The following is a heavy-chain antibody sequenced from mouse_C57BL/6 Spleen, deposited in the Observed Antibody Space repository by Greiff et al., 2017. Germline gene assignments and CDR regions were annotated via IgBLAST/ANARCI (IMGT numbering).Heavy chain of an antibody. V-gene: IGHV1-15*01. D-gene: IGHD1-1*01. Sequence: SGAELVRPGASVTLSCKASGYTFTDYEMHWVKQTPVHGLEWIGAIDPETGGTAYNQKFKGKAILTADKSSSTAYMELRSLTSEDSAVYYCTREGEIITTVVADWYFDVWGTGTTVTVSS. CDR3: TREGEIITTVVADWYFDV. CDR1: GYTFTDYE. CDR2: IDPETGGT. J-gene: IGHJ1*03.